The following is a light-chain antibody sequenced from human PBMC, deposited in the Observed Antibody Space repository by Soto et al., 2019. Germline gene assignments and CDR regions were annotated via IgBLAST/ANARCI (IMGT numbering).Light chain of an antibody. CDR1: SSDVGGYNY. CDR2: DVT. V-gene: IGLV2-11*01. Sequence: QSALAQPRSVSGSPGQSVTISCTGTSSDVGGYNYVPWYQQYPGKAPKLMIYDVTKRSAGVPDRFSGSKSGNTASLTISGLQTEDEADYYCSSYAGTYTFGVFGTGTKV. CDR3: SSYAGTYTFGV. J-gene: IGLJ1*01.